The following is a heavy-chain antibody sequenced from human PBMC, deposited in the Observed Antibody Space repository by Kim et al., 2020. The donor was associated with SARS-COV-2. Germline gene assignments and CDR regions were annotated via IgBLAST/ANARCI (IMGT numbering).Heavy chain of an antibody. Sequence: IPILGIANYAQKFQGRVTITADKSTSTAYMELSSLRSEDTAVYYCAREDYWGQGTLVTVSS. CDR3: AREDY. CDR2: IPILGIA. J-gene: IGHJ4*02. V-gene: IGHV1-69*04.